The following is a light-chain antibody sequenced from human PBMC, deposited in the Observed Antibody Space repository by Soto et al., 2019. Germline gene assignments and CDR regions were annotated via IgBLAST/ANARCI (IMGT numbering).Light chain of an antibody. CDR2: TAS. V-gene: IGKV1-39*01. J-gene: IGKJ5*01. CDR1: QTINTY. CDR3: QQSYGIPIT. Sequence: DIQMTQSPSSLSASVGDRVSITCRASQTINTYLNWFQQKPGEAPNLLIYTASTLQSGVPSMFSGSGSGTDFTLTINNLQPEDFATYYCQQSYGIPITFGQGTRLEI.